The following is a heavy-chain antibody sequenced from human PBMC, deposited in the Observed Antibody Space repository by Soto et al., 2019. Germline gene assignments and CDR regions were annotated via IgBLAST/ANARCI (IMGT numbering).Heavy chain of an antibody. J-gene: IGHJ4*02. CDR2: IDHSGST. CDR1: GGPFSDYP. CDR3: ARGQNRAAYNYVVFRWPFDY. V-gene: IGHV4-34*01. D-gene: IGHD3-16*01. Sequence: SETLSLTCAVYGGPFSDYPWTWIRQPPGKGLEWIGEIDHSGSTNYNPSLKSRVALSLETSKNQFSLKLRSVTAADTAVYYCARGQNRAAYNYVVFRWPFDYWGQGTLVTVSS.